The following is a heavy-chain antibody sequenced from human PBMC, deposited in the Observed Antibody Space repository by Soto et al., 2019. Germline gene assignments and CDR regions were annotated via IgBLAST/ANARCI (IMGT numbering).Heavy chain of an antibody. Sequence: PGGSLRLSCAASGFTFSSYAMHWVRQAPGKGLEYVSAISSNGGSTYYANSVKGRFTISRDNSKNTLYLQMGSLRAEDMAVYYFARAFEYSSSSPFDYWGQGTLVTVSS. CDR3: ARAFEYSSSSPFDY. CDR2: ISSNGGST. V-gene: IGHV3-64*01. D-gene: IGHD6-6*01. CDR1: GFTFSSYA. J-gene: IGHJ4*02.